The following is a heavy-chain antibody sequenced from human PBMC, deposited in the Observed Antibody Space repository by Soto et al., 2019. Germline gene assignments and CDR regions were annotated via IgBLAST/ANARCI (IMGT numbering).Heavy chain of an antibody. V-gene: IGHV1-24*01. D-gene: IGHD2-2*01. CDR2: FDPEDGET. J-gene: IGHJ6*02. CDR1: GYALTELS. Sequence: GASVKVSCKVSGYALTELSMHWVRQAPGKGLERMGGFDPEDGETIYAQKFQGRVTMTEDTSTDTAYMELSSLRSEDTAVYYCALIGYCSSTSCPFYYYGMGVWGQGTTVTVSS. CDR3: ALIGYCSSTSCPFYYYGMGV.